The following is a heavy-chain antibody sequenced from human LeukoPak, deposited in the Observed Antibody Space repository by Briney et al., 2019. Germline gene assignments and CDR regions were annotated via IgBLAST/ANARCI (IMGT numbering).Heavy chain of an antibody. CDR2: INSNSYTI. Sequence: GGSLRLSCEASGFSFGDYYMTWIRQAPGKGLEWISNINSNSYTIYYADSVKGRFTISRDNAKRSLYLQMNSLRAEDTAVYYCARDRPGSGWYYFDSWGQGTLVTVSS. D-gene: IGHD6-19*01. J-gene: IGHJ4*02. CDR1: GFSFGDYY. V-gene: IGHV3-11*04. CDR3: ARDRPGSGWYYFDS.